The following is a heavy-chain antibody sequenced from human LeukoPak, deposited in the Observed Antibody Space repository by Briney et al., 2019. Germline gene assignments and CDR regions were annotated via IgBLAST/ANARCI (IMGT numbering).Heavy chain of an antibody. Sequence: GGSLRLSCAASGFTFSSYSMNWVRQAPGKGLEWVSYISSSSSTIYYADSVKGRFTISRDNAKNSLYLQMNSLRAEDTAVYYCARDLRRGYSSWDYFDYWGQGTLVTVSS. V-gene: IGHV3-48*04. CDR3: ARDLRRGYSSWDYFDY. D-gene: IGHD5-18*01. J-gene: IGHJ4*02. CDR2: ISSSSSTI. CDR1: GFTFSSYS.